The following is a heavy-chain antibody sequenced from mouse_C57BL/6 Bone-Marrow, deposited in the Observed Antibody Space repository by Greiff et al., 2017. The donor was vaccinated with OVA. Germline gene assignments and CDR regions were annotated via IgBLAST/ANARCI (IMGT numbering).Heavy chain of an antibody. CDR2: IDPENGDT. J-gene: IGHJ4*01. CDR3: TTFITTGAMDY. V-gene: IGHV14-4*01. Sequence: EVQRVESGAELVRPGASVKLSCTASGFNIKDDYMHWVKQRPEQGLEWIGWIDPENGDTEYASKFQGKATITADTSSNTAYLQLSSLTSEDTAVYYCTTFITTGAMDYWGQGTSVTVSS. CDR1: GFNIKDDY. D-gene: IGHD1-2*01.